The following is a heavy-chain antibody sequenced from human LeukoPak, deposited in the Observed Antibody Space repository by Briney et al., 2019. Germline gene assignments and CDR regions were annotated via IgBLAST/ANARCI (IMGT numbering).Heavy chain of an antibody. CDR1: GGSFSGYY. J-gene: IGHJ6*03. Sequence: KPSETLSLTCAVYGGSFSGYYWSWIRQPPGKGLEWIGEINHSGSTNYNPSLKSRVTISLDTSKNQFSLKLSSVTAADTAVYYCAREAGDYYYYYYMDVWGKGTTVTISS. D-gene: IGHD4-17*01. V-gene: IGHV4-34*01. CDR2: INHSGST. CDR3: AREAGDYYYYYYMDV.